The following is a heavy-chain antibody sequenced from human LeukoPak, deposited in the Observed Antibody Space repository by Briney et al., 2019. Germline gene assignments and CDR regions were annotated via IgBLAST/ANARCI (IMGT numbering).Heavy chain of an antibody. CDR3: ARMGCSGGSCYPYYYYYGMDV. D-gene: IGHD2-15*01. J-gene: IGHJ6*02. CDR2: ISSSGSTI. CDR1: GFTFSSYE. V-gene: IGHV3-48*03. Sequence: GGSLRLSCAASGFTFSSYEMNWVRQAPGKGLEWVSYISSSGSTIYYADSVKGRFTISRDNAKNSLYLQMNSLRAEDTAVYYCARMGCSGGSCYPYYYYYGMDVWGQGTTVTVSS.